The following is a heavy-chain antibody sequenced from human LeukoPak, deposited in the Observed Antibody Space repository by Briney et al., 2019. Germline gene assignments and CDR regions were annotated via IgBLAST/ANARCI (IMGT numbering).Heavy chain of an antibody. CDR3: ARVYSSSWHYYYGMDV. CDR2: IYTSGST. Sequence: SVTLSLTCTVSGGSISSYYWSWIRQPAGKGLEWIGRIYTSGSTNYNPSLKSRVTMSVDTSKNQFSLKLSSVTAADTAVYYCARVYSSSWHYYYGMDVWGQGTTVTVSS. CDR1: GGSISSYY. J-gene: IGHJ6*02. D-gene: IGHD6-13*01. V-gene: IGHV4-4*07.